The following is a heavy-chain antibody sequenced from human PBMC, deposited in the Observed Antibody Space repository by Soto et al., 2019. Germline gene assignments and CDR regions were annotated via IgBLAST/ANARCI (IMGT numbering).Heavy chain of an antibody. CDR3: ARTPTRSPFYYFDY. Sequence: EVQLVESGGGLVQPGGSLRLSCAASGFTFSSNSMNWVRQAPGKGLEWVSYISSSSSTIYYADSVKGRFTISRDNAKNSLYLQMNSLRADDTAVYYCARTPTRSPFYYFDYWGQGTLVTVSS. J-gene: IGHJ4*02. CDR1: GFTFSSNS. CDR2: ISSSSSTI. V-gene: IGHV3-48*01.